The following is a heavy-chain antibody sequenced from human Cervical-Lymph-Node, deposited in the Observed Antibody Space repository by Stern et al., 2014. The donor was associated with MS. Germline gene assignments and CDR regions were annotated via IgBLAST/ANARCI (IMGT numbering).Heavy chain of an antibody. CDR2: ITPDNANT. CDR1: GYTFTSYA. D-gene: IGHD4-17*01. V-gene: IGHV1-3*01. J-gene: IGHJ3*02. Sequence: QVQLVQSGAEVRKPGASVTISCKASGYTFTSYAIHWLRQAPGQRLEWMGWITPDNANTRYSQRFQDRVTITRDTSATTAYVELSGLRSEDTAVYYCARSIPGYGDVYHGDFEIWGQGTVVTVSS. CDR3: ARSIPGYGDVYHGDFEI.